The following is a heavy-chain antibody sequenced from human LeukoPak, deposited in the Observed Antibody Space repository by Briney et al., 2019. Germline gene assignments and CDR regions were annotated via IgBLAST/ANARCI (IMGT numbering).Heavy chain of an antibody. Sequence: ASVKVSCKASGYTFTSYGISWVRQAPGQGLEWMGWISAYNGNTNYAQKLQGRVTITTDTSTSTAYMELRSLRSDDTAVYYCARDDRVPAAINYYYYGMDVWGQGTTVTVSS. CDR1: GYTFTSYG. J-gene: IGHJ6*02. D-gene: IGHD2-2*02. V-gene: IGHV1-18*01. CDR2: ISAYNGNT. CDR3: ARDDRVPAAINYYYYGMDV.